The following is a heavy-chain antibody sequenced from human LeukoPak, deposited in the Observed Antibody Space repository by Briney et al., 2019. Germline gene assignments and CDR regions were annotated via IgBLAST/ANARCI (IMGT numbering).Heavy chain of an antibody. D-gene: IGHD6-13*01. CDR1: GYTFTGYY. J-gene: IGHJ4*02. CDR2: INPNSGGT. V-gene: IGHV1-2*02. CDR3: ARVVSGYSSSWSKTQPLDY. Sequence: EASVTVSCKASGYTFTGYYMHWVRQAPGQGLEWMGWINPNSGGTNYAQKFQGRVTMTRDTSISTAYMELSRLRSDDTAVYYCARVVSGYSSSWSKTQPLDYWGQGTLVTVSS.